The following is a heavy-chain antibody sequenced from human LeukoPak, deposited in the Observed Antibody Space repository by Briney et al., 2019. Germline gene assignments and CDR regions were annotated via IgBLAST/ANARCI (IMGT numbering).Heavy chain of an antibody. J-gene: IGHJ3*02. D-gene: IGHD3-22*01. CDR1: GGSISSGGYY. CDR2: IYYSGST. CDR3: AREPPPYYYDSSGYGDAFDI. Sequence: SETLSLTCTVSGGSISSGGYYWGWIRQPPGKGLEWIGSIYYSGSTYYNPSLKSRVTISVDTSKNQFSLKLSSVTAADTAVYYCAREPPPYYYDSSGYGDAFDIWGQGTMVTVSS. V-gene: IGHV4-39*07.